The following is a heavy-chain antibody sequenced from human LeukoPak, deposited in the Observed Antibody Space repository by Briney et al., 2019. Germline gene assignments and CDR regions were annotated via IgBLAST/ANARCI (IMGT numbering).Heavy chain of an antibody. J-gene: IGHJ4*02. CDR3: ARASPITMIVGDY. CDR1: GGSVTISY. CDR2: IYYSGST. Sequence: SETLSLTCSVSGGSVTISYWTWIRQPPGKGLEWIGSIYYSGSTYYNPSLKSRVTISVDTSKNQFSLKLSSVTAADTAVYYCARASPITMIVGDYWGQGTLVTVSS. V-gene: IGHV4-39*07. D-gene: IGHD3-22*01.